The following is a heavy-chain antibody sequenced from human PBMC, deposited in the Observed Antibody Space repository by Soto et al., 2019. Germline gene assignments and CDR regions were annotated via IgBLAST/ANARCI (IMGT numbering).Heavy chain of an antibody. CDR2: MNPRSGNT. CDR3: TASSWTGAGLDF. V-gene: IGHV1-8*01. D-gene: IGHD6-13*01. J-gene: IGHJ4*01. Sequence: GASVKVSCKAAGYTFTSWDVYWVRQAAGQGLEWMGYMNPRSGNTGYEQKFQGRVTMTRDTSISTAYMELSSLTSDDTAVYYCTASSWTGAGLDFWGQGTPAPVYS. CDR1: GYTFTSWD.